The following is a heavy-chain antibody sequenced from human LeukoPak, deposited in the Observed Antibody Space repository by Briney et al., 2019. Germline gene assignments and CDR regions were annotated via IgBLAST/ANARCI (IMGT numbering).Heavy chain of an antibody. Sequence: PGGSLRLSCAASGFTFSSYAMSWVRQAPGKGLEWVSAISGSGGSTYYANSVKGRFTISRDNSKNTLYLQMNSLRAEDTAVYYCAKLGGQEVYNYYVGVWGKGTTVAVSS. CDR2: ISGSGGST. CDR3: AKLGGQEVYNYYVGV. CDR1: GFTFSSYA. V-gene: IGHV3-23*01. J-gene: IGHJ6*03. D-gene: IGHD3-16*01.